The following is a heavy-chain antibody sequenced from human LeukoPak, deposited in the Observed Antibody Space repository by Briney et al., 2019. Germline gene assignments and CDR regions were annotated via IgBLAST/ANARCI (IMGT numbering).Heavy chain of an antibody. CDR1: GFTFSSYW. CDR3: ARGYSYGYWYFDY. Sequence: PGGSLRLSCAASGFTFSSYWMSWVRQAPGKGLEWVANIKQDGSEKYYVDSVKGRFTISRDNAENSLYLQMNSLRAEDTAVYYCARGYSYGYWYFDYWGQGTLVTVSS. V-gene: IGHV3-7*01. D-gene: IGHD5-18*01. J-gene: IGHJ4*02. CDR2: IKQDGSEK.